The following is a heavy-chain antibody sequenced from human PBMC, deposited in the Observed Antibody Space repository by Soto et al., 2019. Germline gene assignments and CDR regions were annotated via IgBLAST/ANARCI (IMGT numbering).Heavy chain of an antibody. CDR3: AKDHGGGNFFLYFDL. CDR2: ISYEGSRI. D-gene: IGHD2-15*01. Sequence: GGSLRLSCAASGVSFRNYGMHWVRQAPGKGLEWVAVISYEGSRISYAASVKGRFTISRDNSKNAVFLQMNRLTPDDTAVYSCAKDHGGGNFFLYFDLRGKGTLVTVSS. J-gene: IGHJ4*02. V-gene: IGHV3-30*18. CDR1: GVSFRNYG.